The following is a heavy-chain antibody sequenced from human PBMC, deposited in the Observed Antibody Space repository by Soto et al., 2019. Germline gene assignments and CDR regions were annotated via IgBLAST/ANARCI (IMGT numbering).Heavy chain of an antibody. Sequence: ASVKVSCKASGGTFSSYTISWVRQAPGQGLEWMGWMNPNSGNTGYAQKFQGRVTMTRNTSISTAYMELSSLRSEDTAVYYCARGRIAADAFDIWGQGTMVTVSS. CDR2: MNPNSGNT. V-gene: IGHV1-8*02. D-gene: IGHD6-13*01. J-gene: IGHJ3*02. CDR1: GGTFSSYT. CDR3: ARGRIAADAFDI.